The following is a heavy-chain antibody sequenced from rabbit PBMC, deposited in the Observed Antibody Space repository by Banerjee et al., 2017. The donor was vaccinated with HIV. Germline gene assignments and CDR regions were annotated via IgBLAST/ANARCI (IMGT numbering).Heavy chain of an antibody. V-gene: IGHV1S45*01. J-gene: IGHJ4*01. CDR1: GFSFNNRYV. D-gene: IGHD3-1*01. CDR3: ARNPFGATGSTPFNL. Sequence: QEQLEESGGDLVKPEGSLTLTCTASGFSFNNRYVMCWVRQAPGKGLEWIACINTISGDTVYATWAKGRFTISKTSSTTVTLQMPSLTAAVTATYFCARNPFGATGSTPFNLWGPGTLVTVS. CDR2: INTISGDT.